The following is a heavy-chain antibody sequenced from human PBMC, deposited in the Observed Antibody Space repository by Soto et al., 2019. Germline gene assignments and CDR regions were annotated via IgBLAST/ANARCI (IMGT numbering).Heavy chain of an antibody. D-gene: IGHD3-3*01. J-gene: IGHJ6*02. CDR2: ISGSGGST. Sequence: LRLSCSASGFTFSSYAMSLVRQAPFNGLEWVSAISGSGGSTYYADSVKGRFTISRDNSKNTLYLQMNSLRAEDTAVYYCAKDRAIFGVVPYYYYGMDVWGQGTTDTVSS. CDR3: AKDRAIFGVVPYYYYGMDV. V-gene: IGHV3-23*01. CDR1: GFTFSSYA.